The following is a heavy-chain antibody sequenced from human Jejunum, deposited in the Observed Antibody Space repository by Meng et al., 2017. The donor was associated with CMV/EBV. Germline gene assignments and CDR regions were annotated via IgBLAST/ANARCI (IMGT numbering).Heavy chain of an antibody. J-gene: IGHJ6*02. Sequence: FGTYSMQWVRQPPGKGLEWVSSISFRSDYIYYVDSVKGRFTVSRDNAKNSLYLQMNNLRAEDTAVYFCARVGLLPNAINYAMDVWGQGTTVTVSS. CDR2: ISFRSDYI. CDR3: ARVGLLPNAINYAMDV. V-gene: IGHV3-21*01. CDR1: FGTYS. D-gene: IGHD2-8*01.